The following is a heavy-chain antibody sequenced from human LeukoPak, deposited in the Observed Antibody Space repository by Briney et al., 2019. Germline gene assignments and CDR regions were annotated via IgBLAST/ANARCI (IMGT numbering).Heavy chain of an antibody. CDR1: GFTFSNYA. CDR3: ARTRSWCFDP. CDR2: LSGHSIAT. V-gene: IGHV3-23*01. Sequence: GGSLRLSCAASGFTFSNYAMTWVRQAPGRGLEWVSSLSGHSIATHYADSVKGRFTISRDNSKNTLYLQLNSLRAEDAAVYYCARTRSWCFDPWGQGALVTVSS. J-gene: IGHJ5*02. D-gene: IGHD4/OR15-4a*01.